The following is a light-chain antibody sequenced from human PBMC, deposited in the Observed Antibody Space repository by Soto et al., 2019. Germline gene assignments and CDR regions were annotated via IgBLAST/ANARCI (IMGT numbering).Light chain of an antibody. Sequence: DIQMTQSPSTLSASLGDRVIITCRASRAISDWLAWYQQRPGKAPKLLIYRASRLESGVPSRFSGSGSGTEFTLTISGLQPDDFATYYCQQYNTFSFTFGQGTKLEI. CDR1: RAISDW. V-gene: IGKV1-5*03. CDR2: RAS. CDR3: QQYNTFSFT. J-gene: IGKJ2*01.